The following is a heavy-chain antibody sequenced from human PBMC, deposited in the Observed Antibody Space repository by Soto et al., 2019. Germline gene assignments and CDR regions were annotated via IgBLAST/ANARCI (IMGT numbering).Heavy chain of an antibody. Sequence: PSETLSLTCTVSGGSISSYYWSWIRQPPGKGLEWIGYIYYSGSTNYNPSLKSRVTISVDTSKNQFSLKLSSVTAADTAVYYCATATVTPPNYFDYWGQGTLVTVSS. D-gene: IGHD4-17*01. CDR1: GGSISSYY. J-gene: IGHJ4*02. V-gene: IGHV4-59*01. CDR2: IYYSGST. CDR3: ATATVTPPNYFDY.